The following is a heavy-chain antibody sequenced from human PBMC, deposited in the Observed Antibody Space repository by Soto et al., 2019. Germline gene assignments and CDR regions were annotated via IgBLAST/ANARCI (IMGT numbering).Heavy chain of an antibody. J-gene: IGHJ4*02. CDR2: IIPILGIA. Sequence: QVQLVQSGAEVKKPGSSVKVSCKASGGTFSSYTISWVRQAPGQGLEWMGRIIPILGIANYALKFQGRVTITADKSTSTAYMELSSLRSEDTAVYYCARDYRSSGYAEGVDYWGQGTLVTVSS. CDR1: GGTFSSYT. CDR3: ARDYRSSGYAEGVDY. D-gene: IGHD5-12*01. V-gene: IGHV1-69*08.